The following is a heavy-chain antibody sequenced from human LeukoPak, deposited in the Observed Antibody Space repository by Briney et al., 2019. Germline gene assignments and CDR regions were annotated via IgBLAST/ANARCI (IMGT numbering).Heavy chain of an antibody. CDR2: IYYSGTT. CDR1: GGSISRYY. D-gene: IGHD5/OR15-5a*01. Sequence: PSETLSLTCTVSGGSISRYYWNWIRQPPGKGLEWIGYIYYSGTTNYNPSLKSRVTISVDTSKNQFSLNLSSVTAADTAVYYCGREVSPSDHYYYYGVDVWGRGTTVTVSS. CDR3: GREVSPSDHYYYYGVDV. J-gene: IGHJ6*02. V-gene: IGHV4-59*01.